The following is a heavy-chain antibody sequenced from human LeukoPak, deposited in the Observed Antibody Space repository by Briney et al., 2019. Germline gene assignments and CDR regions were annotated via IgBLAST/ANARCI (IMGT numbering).Heavy chain of an antibody. J-gene: IGHJ4*02. D-gene: IGHD3-22*01. CDR2: IKQDGSEK. V-gene: IGHV3-7*01. CDR3: ARASRHYYDSTKVWFDY. Sequence: GGSLRLSCAASGFTFSNYWMSWVRQAPGKGLEWVANIKQDGSEKYYVDSMKGRSTISRDNAKNSLYLQMNSLRAEDTAVYYCARASRHYYDSTKVWFDYWGQGTLVTVSS. CDR1: GFTFSNYW.